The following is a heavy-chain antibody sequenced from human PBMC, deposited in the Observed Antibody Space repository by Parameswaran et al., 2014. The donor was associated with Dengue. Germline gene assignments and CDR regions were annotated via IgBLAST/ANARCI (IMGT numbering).Heavy chain of an antibody. D-gene: IGHD1-7*01. V-gene: IGHV3-48*03. CDR3: ARVELELLNYYYYMDV. J-gene: IGHJ6*03. Sequence: VRQAPGKGLEWVSYISSSGSTIYYADSVKGRFTISRDNAKNSLYLQMNSLRAEDTAVYYCARVELELLNYYYYMDVWGQGTTVTVSS. CDR2: ISSSGSTI.